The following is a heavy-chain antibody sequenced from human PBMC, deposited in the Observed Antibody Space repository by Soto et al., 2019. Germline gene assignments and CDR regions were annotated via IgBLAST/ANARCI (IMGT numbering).Heavy chain of an antibody. CDR3: ARELNTAPTAYYSFAY. Sequence: QVQLVQSGPEVTMPGASVKVSCKTSGYTFTAYGLAWLRQAPGQRPEWLGWVGTANANTNYAEKFQGRVTMTSDSATTTTYTELRSLSSDDTVVYYCARELNTAPTAYYSFAYWGQGTLVTVSS. D-gene: IGHD3-9*01. V-gene: IGHV1-18*01. J-gene: IGHJ4*02. CDR2: VGTANANT. CDR1: GYTFTAYG.